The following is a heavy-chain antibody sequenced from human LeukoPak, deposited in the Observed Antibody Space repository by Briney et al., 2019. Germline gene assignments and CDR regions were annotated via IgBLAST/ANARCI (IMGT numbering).Heavy chain of an antibody. CDR3: ARGTYCSGGSCYSISDYYYYYMDV. D-gene: IGHD2-15*01. Sequence: SETLSLTCTVSGVSISSYYWSWIRQPPGKGLEWIGYIYNSGSTNYNPSLKSRVTISVDTSKNQFSLKLSSVTAADTAVYYCARGTYCSGGSCYSISDYYYYYMDVWGKGTTVTVSS. V-gene: IGHV4-59*01. J-gene: IGHJ6*03. CDR1: GVSISSYY. CDR2: IYNSGST.